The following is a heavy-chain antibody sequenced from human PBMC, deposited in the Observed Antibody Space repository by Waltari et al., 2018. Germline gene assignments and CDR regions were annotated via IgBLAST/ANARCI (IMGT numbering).Heavy chain of an antibody. Sequence: QLVESGGTWVRPGGSLRLACAVSGFSLSDNCMSWVRQAPGKGLEWVASINQDGETDYVDSVKGRFTISRDTAKNSLYLLLNTLGADDSGVYFCASDPTLFGIRQNYFDSWGQGTQVTVSS. J-gene: IGHJ4*02. V-gene: IGHV3-7*04. CDR2: INQDGET. CDR1: GFSLSDNC. CDR3: ASDPTLFGIRQNYFDS. D-gene: IGHD3-3*01.